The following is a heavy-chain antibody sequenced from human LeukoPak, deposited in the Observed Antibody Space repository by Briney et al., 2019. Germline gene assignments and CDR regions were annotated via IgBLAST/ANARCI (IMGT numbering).Heavy chain of an antibody. CDR1: GDSVPSNSAA. CDR3: ARGVGATWNLYNFDY. D-gene: IGHD1-26*01. J-gene: IGHJ4*02. CDR2: TYYRSNWYN. V-gene: IGHV6-1*01. Sequence: SQTLSLTCAISGDSVPSNSAAWNWIRQSPSRGLEWLGRTYYRSNWYNDFAVSVKGRISINPDTSKNQFSLHLNSVTPEDTAVYYCARGVGATWNLYNFDYWGQGTLVTVSS.